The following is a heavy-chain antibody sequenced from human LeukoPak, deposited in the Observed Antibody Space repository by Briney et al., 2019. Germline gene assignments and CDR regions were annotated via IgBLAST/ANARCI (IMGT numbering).Heavy chain of an antibody. Sequence: GGSLRLSCGASGFTFSTNARTWVRQAPGKGLEWVSGISGSGGNTYYADSVKGRFTISRDNSKNALHLQMNSLKPEDTAVYYCAKDSRYSSSWYVGNWGRGTLVTVSS. CDR3: AKDSRYSSSWYVGN. J-gene: IGHJ4*02. CDR2: ISGSGGNT. D-gene: IGHD6-13*01. V-gene: IGHV3-23*01. CDR1: GFTFSTNA.